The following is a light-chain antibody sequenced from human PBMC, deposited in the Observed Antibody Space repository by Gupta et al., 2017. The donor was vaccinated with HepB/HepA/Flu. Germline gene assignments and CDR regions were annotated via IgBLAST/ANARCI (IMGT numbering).Light chain of an antibody. Sequence: DIPLTQPPSSLSASVGDRVTITCRASQTISNYVIWYQQKPGKAPKLLIYAATSLQSGVPSKFSGSGSGTDFTLTISRLQPEDFATYYCQQSDNAPFAFGQGTKVEIK. CDR1: QTISNY. V-gene: IGKV1-39*01. CDR3: QQSDNAPFA. J-gene: IGKJ2*01. CDR2: AAT.